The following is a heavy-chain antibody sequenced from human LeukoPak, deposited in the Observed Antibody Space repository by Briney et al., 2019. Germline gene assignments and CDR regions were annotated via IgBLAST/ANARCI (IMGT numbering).Heavy chain of an antibody. V-gene: IGHV3-21*01. CDR2: ISSSSSYI. J-gene: IGHJ4*02. CDR3: ARDDDSPTFDY. D-gene: IGHD2-15*01. CDR1: GFTFSSYS. Sequence: GGSLRLSCAASGFTFSSYSMNWVRQAPGKGLEWVSSISSSSSYIYYADSVKGRFTISRGNAKNSLYLQMNSLRAEDTAVYYCARDDDSPTFDYWGQGTLVTVSS.